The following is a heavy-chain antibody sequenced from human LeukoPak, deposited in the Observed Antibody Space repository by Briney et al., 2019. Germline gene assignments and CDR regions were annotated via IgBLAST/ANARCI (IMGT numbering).Heavy chain of an antibody. V-gene: IGHV4-61*02. CDR2: IYTTGRT. CDR3: ARAYYWVDS. Sequence: SETLSLTCTVSSDSNNSVSYFWPSIRQPAGRPAGKGLEWIGRIYTTGRTTYNPSLESRVTISTDASKSQFSLHLTSVTAADTDVYYCARAYYWVDSWGQGTLVSVSS. D-gene: IGHD2-21*01. CDR1: SDSNNSVSYF. J-gene: IGHJ5*01.